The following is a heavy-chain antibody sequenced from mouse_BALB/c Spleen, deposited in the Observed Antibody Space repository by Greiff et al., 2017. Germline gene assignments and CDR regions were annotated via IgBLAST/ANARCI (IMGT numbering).Heavy chain of an antibody. D-gene: IGHD2-14*01. CDR1: GFTFSSYG. Sequence: EVKVVESGGDLVKPGGSLKLSCAASGFTFSSYGMSWVRQTPDKRLEWVATISSGGSYTYYPDSVKGRFTISRDNAKNTLYLQMSSLKSEDTAMYYCARRAYYRYDGGYYFDYWGQGTTLTVSS. CDR2: ISSGGSYT. CDR3: ARRAYYRYDGGYYFDY. V-gene: IGHV5-6*02. J-gene: IGHJ2*01.